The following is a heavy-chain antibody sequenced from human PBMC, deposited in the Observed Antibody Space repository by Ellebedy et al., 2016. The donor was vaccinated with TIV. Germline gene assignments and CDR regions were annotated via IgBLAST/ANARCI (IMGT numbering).Heavy chain of an antibody. Sequence: PGGSLRLSCAASGFTFSNAWMSRVRQAPGKGLEWVGRIKSKTDGGTTDYAAPVKGRFTIPRDDSKNTLYLQMNSLKTEDTAVYYCTTGEEGDYPNYYYGMDVWGQGTTVTVSS. CDR3: TTGEEGDYPNYYYGMDV. CDR1: GFTFSNAW. J-gene: IGHJ6*02. CDR2: IKSKTDGGTT. V-gene: IGHV3-15*01. D-gene: IGHD4-11*01.